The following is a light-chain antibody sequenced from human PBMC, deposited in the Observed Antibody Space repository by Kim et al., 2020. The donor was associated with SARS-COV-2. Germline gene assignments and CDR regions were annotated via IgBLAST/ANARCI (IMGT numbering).Light chain of an antibody. V-gene: IGKV1-5*01. CDR1: QSISSW. CDR3: QQYNSYFPWT. Sequence: DIQMIQSPSTLSASVGDRVTITCRASQSISSWLAWYQQKPGKAPKLLIYDASSLESGVPSRFSGSGSGTEFTLTISSLQPDDFATYYSQQYNSYFPWTFGQGTKVDIK. J-gene: IGKJ1*01. CDR2: DAS.